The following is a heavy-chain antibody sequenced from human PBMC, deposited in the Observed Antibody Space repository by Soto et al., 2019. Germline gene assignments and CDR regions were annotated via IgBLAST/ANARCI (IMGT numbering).Heavy chain of an antibody. CDR2: ISGKNGNT. D-gene: IGHD2-15*01. V-gene: IGHV1-18*04. J-gene: IGHJ6*02. CDR1: GYTVISHG. Sequence: QVQLVQSGVEVKKPGASVKVSCKASGYTVISHGISWVRQAPGQGLEWLGWISGKNGNTNYAQKLQGRVTLTTDTSTSTAYMELRGLRSDDTAVYYCARGSSSIVVVPDYGMDVWGQGTTVTVSS. CDR3: ARGSSSIVVVPDYGMDV.